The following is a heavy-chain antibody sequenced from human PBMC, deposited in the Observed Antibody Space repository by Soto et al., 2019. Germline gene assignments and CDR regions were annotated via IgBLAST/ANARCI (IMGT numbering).Heavy chain of an antibody. D-gene: IGHD6-19*01. J-gene: IGHJ4*02. CDR1: GYTFTGLS. V-gene: IGHV1-2*04. CDR2: TNPNSGAT. Sequence: GCEEVSCKASGYTFTGLSMHGMGKARGHGHAWIGWTNPNSGATNHAQKFQGSVTMTSDTSISTAYMELSRLRSDDTAVYYCATSSSHLYSSGGTYYFDSWGQGTLVSVSS. CDR3: ATSSSHLYSSGGTYYFDS.